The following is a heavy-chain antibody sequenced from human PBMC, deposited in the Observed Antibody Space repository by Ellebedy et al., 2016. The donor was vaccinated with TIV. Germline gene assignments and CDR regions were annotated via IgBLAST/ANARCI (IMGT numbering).Heavy chain of an antibody. J-gene: IGHJ4*02. V-gene: IGHV4-61*01. CDR3: ARGRGRLYSSSWYYFDY. CDR2: IYYSGST. CDR1: GGSVSSGSYY. D-gene: IGHD6-13*01. Sequence: SETLSLTXTVSGGSVSSGSYYWSWIRQPPGKGLEWIGYIYYSGSTDYNPSLKSRVTISVDTSKNQFSLKLSSVTAADTAVYYCARGRGRLYSSSWYYFDYWGQGTLVTVSS.